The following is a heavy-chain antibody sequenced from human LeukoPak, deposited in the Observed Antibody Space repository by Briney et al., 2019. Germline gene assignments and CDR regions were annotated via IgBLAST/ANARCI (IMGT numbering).Heavy chain of an antibody. Sequence: GGSLRLSCVASGFTFSSYVMHWGRQAPGKGLERVAFIRYDGTNRYYADSVKGRFTISRDNSTNTLYLQMTSLRAEDTAVYYCAKSTIVGATVDAFDIWGQGTMVTVSS. CDR2: IRYDGTNR. J-gene: IGHJ3*02. CDR3: AKSTIVGATVDAFDI. CDR1: GFTFSSYV. D-gene: IGHD1-26*01. V-gene: IGHV3-30*02.